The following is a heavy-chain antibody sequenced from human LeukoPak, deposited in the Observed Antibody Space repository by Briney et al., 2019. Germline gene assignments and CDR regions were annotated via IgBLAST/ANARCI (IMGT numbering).Heavy chain of an antibody. V-gene: IGHV1-8*01. CDR2: MNPNSGNT. CDR1: GYTFTSYD. CDR3: ARGGAPDIVVVPAASINYYYYYYMDV. Sequence: ASVKVSCKASGYTFTSYDINWVRQATGQGLEGMGWMNPNSGNTGYAQKFQGRVTMTRNTSISTAYMELSSLRSEDTAVYYCARGGAPDIVVVPAASINYYYYYYMDVWGKGTTVTISS. D-gene: IGHD2-2*01. J-gene: IGHJ6*03.